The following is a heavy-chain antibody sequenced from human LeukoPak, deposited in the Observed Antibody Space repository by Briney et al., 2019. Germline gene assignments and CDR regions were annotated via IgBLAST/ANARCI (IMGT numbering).Heavy chain of an antibody. CDR1: GGSISSSTYY. CDR2: LYYSGKT. J-gene: IGHJ6*03. CDR3: ARGGPPGYYYDYYMDV. V-gene: IGHV4-39*07. Sequence: PSETLSLTCIISGGSISSSTYYWGWIRQPPGKGLEWIGTLYYSGKTYYNPSLKSRVTISIDTSKNQFSLTLTSATAADTAVYYCARGGPPGYYYDYYMDVWGKGTTVTISS.